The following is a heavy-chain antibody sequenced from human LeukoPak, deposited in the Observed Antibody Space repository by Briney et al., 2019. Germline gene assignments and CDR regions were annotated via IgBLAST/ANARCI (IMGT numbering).Heavy chain of an antibody. D-gene: IGHD3-22*01. CDR1: GGTFSSYA. CDR3: ARDYFHGSGYGMDV. Sequence: SVKVSCKASGGTFSSYAISWVRQAPGQGLEWMGRIIPILGIANYAQKFQGRVTITADKSTSTAYMELSSLRSEDTAVYYCARDYFHGSGYGMDVGGQGTTVTVSS. CDR2: IIPILGIA. V-gene: IGHV1-69*04. J-gene: IGHJ6*02.